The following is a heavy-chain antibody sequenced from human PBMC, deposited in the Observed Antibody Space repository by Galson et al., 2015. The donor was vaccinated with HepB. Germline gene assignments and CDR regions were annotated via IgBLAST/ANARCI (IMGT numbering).Heavy chain of an antibody. CDR3: AKERGGYSYGYDGFDI. CDR1: GFTFSSYG. Sequence: SLRLSCAASGFTFSSYGMHWVRQAPGKGLEWVAVIAYVGSNKYYADSVKGRFTISRDNSKNTLSLQMNSLRAEDTAVYFCAKERGGYSYGYDGFDIWGQGTMVTVSA. D-gene: IGHD5-18*01. CDR2: IAYVGSNK. J-gene: IGHJ3*02. V-gene: IGHV3-30*18.